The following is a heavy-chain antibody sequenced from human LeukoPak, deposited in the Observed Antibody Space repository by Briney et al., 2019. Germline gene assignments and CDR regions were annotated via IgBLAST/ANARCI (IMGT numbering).Heavy chain of an antibody. CDR3: ARDPYSGSYGNYYYYFMDV. D-gene: IGHD1-26*01. CDR2: ITSGSSYI. J-gene: IGHJ6*03. V-gene: IGHV3-21*01. Sequence: GGSLRLSCAASAFTFSSYNMNWVRQDPAKGLEGVSSITSGSSYIYYADSVKGRFNIPRDNAKNSLFLQMNSLRAEDTAVYYCARDPYSGSYGNYYYYFMDVWGKGTTVTISS. CDR1: AFTFSSYN.